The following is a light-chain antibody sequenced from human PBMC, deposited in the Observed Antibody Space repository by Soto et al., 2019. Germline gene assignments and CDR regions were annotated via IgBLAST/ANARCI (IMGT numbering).Light chain of an antibody. CDR3: AAWDDSLNAVL. J-gene: IGLJ2*01. V-gene: IGLV1-44*01. Sequence: QPVLTQPPSASGTPGQRVTISCSGSSSNIGSNTVNWYQQFPGTAPKLLIYTNNQRPSGVPERFSGSKSGASASLAISGLQSEDEADYHCAAWDDSLNAVLFGGGTKLTVL. CDR1: SSNIGSNT. CDR2: TNN.